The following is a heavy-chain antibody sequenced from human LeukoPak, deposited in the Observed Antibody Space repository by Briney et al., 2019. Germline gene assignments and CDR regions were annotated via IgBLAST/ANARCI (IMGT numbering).Heavy chain of an antibody. CDR1: GFTFSTYA. CDR2: ISGSGAST. Sequence: PVGSLRLSCAVSGFTFSTYAMSWVRQAPGKGLEWVSTISGSGASTYYTDSVKGRFTISRDNSKNTLYLQMNSLRAEDTAVYYCANAHTGIAAAGMGYWGQGTLVTVSS. J-gene: IGHJ4*02. CDR3: ANAHTGIAAAGMGY. V-gene: IGHV3-23*01. D-gene: IGHD6-13*01.